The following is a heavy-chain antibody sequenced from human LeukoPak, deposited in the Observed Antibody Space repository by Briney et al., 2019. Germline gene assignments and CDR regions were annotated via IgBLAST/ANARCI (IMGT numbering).Heavy chain of an antibody. Sequence: ASVEVSCKASGYTFNRHGISWARQAPGQGLEWMGWISAYNGDTKYSQKFQGRVTLTIDTSTSTAYMELRSLTSDDTAMYYCARDPSNTSGWYIYFDYWGQGTLVTVSS. CDR2: ISAYNGDT. V-gene: IGHV1-18*01. J-gene: IGHJ4*02. D-gene: IGHD6-19*01. CDR1: GYTFNRHG. CDR3: ARDPSNTSGWYIYFDY.